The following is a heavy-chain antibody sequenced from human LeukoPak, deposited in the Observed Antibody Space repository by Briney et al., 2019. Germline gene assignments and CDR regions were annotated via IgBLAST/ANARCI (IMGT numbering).Heavy chain of an antibody. Sequence: SETLSLTCTVSGGSISSGGYYWSWIRQHPGQGLEWIGYIYYSGSTYYNPSLKSRVTISVDTSKNQFSLKLSSVTAADTAVYYCARILATYYDFWSGPQYFDLWGRGTLVTVSS. V-gene: IGHV4-31*03. CDR1: GGSISSGGYY. CDR3: ARILATYYDFWSGPQYFDL. D-gene: IGHD3-3*01. CDR2: IYYSGST. J-gene: IGHJ2*01.